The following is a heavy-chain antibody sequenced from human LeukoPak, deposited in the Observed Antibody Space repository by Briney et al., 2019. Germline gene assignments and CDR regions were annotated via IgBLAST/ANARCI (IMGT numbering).Heavy chain of an antibody. V-gene: IGHV1-69*06. Sequence: SVKVSCKTSGYTLTSYGISWVRQAPGQGLEWMGWIIPSLGKANYAQNFKGRVTITADNSTSTAYMELSSLGSEDTALYYGARDRIAVAGRKYYYYMDVWGKGTTVTVSS. J-gene: IGHJ6*03. D-gene: IGHD6-19*01. CDR2: IIPSLGKA. CDR1: GYTLTSYG. CDR3: ARDRIAVAGRKYYYYMDV.